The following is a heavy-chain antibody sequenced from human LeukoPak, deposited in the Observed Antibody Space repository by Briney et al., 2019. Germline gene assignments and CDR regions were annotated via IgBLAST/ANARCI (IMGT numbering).Heavy chain of an antibody. CDR1: GYTFADYY. V-gene: IGHV1-2*02. J-gene: IGHJ4*02. D-gene: IGHD1-1*01. CDR3: ARWETGLYYFDY. CDR2: INPNSGGT. Sequence: ASVKVSCKASGYTFADYYMHWVRQAPGQGLEWMGWINPNSGGTNYAQKFQGRVTLTRDTSISTSYMELSRLRSDDTAVYYCARWETGLYYFDYWGQGTLVTVSS.